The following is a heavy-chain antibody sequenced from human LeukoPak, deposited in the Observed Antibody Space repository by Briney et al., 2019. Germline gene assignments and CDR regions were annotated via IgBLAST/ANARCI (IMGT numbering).Heavy chain of an antibody. CDR1: GFTFSSYW. D-gene: IGHD3-22*01. V-gene: IGHV3-74*01. J-gene: IGHJ4*02. Sequence: GGSLRLSCAASGFTFSSYWMQWVRQAPGKGLVWVSRIDGDGSSTNYADSVKGRFTISRDNAKNTLYLQMNSLRAEDTAVYYCARRFTYYYDSNVGAGVWGQGTLVTVSS. CDR3: ARRFTYYYDSNVGAGV. CDR2: IDGDGSST.